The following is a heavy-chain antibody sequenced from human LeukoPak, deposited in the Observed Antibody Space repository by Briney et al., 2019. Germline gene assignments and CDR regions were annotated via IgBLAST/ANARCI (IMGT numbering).Heavy chain of an antibody. J-gene: IGHJ4*02. CDR3: ARKGAYNYYGSGSYVY. D-gene: IGHD3-10*01. Sequence: SVKVSCKASGGTFSSNEISWVRQAPGQGLEWMGGIIPIFGTAKYAQKFQGRVTITADESTSTVYMELSSLRSEDTAVYYCARKGAYNYYGSGSYVYWGQGTLVTVSS. CDR1: GGTFSSNE. V-gene: IGHV1-69*13. CDR2: IIPIFGTA.